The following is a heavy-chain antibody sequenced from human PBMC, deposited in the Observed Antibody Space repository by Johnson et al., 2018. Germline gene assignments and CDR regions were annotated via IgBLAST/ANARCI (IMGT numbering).Heavy chain of an antibody. J-gene: IGHJ4*02. Sequence: QVQLQESGGGMVQXGRSLRLSCVASGFTFSSYGMHWGRHIQGKGLEWVAIISSDGSYENYAESVQGRFVISRENSKSTLYLQMNRLRDADTAVYFCAKSVAIRGFHLDYWGQGTLVTVSS. V-gene: IGHV3-30*18. CDR2: ISSDGSYE. D-gene: IGHD3-10*01. CDR3: AKSVAIRGFHLDY. CDR1: GFTFSSYG.